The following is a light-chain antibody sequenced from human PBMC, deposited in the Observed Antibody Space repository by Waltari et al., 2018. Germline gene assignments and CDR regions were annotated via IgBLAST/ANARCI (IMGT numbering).Light chain of an antibody. CDR2: QDS. CDR1: KLGDKY. Sequence: SYELTQPPSVSVSPGQTASITCSGDKLGDKYACWYQQKPGQSPVLVIYQDSKRPSGIPERFSGSNSGNTATLTILGTQAMEEADFYCQAWDSSTVVFGGGTKLTVL. CDR3: QAWDSSTVV. V-gene: IGLV3-1*01. J-gene: IGLJ2*01.